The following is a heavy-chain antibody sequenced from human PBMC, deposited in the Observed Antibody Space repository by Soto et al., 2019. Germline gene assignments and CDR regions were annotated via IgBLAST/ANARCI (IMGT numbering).Heavy chain of an antibody. V-gene: IGHV3-33*01. J-gene: IGHJ3*02. D-gene: IGHD3-22*01. Sequence: GGSLRLSSAASGFTFSSYGMHWVRQAPGKGLEGVAVIWYDGSNKYYADSVKVRFTISRDNSKNTLYLQMNSLRAEDTPVYYCARDMGRTYYYDSRGGAFDIWGQGTMVTVSS. CDR1: GFTFSSYG. CDR2: IWYDGSNK. CDR3: ARDMGRTYYYDSRGGAFDI.